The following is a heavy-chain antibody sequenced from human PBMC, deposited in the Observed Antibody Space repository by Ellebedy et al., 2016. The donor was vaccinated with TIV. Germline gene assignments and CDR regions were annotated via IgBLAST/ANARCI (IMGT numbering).Heavy chain of an antibody. Sequence: MPSETLSLTCAVYGGSFSGYYWSWIRQPPGKGLEWIGYIYYSGSTNYNPSLKSRVTISVDTSKNQFSLKLSSVTAADTAVYYCARDRFGSRYYFDYWGQGTLVTVSS. CDR3: ARDRFGSRYYFDY. CDR2: IYYSGST. J-gene: IGHJ4*02. D-gene: IGHD3-10*01. CDR1: GGSFSGYY. V-gene: IGHV4-59*01.